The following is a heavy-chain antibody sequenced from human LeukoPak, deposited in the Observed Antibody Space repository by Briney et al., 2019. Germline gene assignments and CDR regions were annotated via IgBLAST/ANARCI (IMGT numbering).Heavy chain of an antibody. CDR1: GGSISSYY. Sequence: SETLSLTCTVSGGSISSYYWSWIRQPPGKGLEWIGYIYYSGSTNYNPSLKSRVTISVDTSKNQFSLKLSSVTAADTAVYYCARASYCSSTSCYRIKGGPPDYYYYYMDVWGKGTTVTVSS. D-gene: IGHD2-2*01. CDR3: ARASYCSSTSCYRIKGGPPDYYYYYMDV. V-gene: IGHV4-59*01. CDR2: IYYSGST. J-gene: IGHJ6*03.